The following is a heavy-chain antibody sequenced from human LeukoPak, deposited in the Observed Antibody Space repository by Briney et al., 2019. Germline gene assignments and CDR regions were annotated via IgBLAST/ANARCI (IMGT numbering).Heavy chain of an antibody. D-gene: IGHD3-3*02. V-gene: IGHV1-2*02. J-gene: IGHJ4*02. Sequence: DSVKVSCKASGYTFSDFYIHWVRQTPGQGLEYVGWITPKSGDTYSPQRFQGRVTMTRDASISTAYMELSSLRSDDTAVYFCARVRLADERAWAYWGQGTLVTVSS. CDR3: ARVRLADERAWAY. CDR2: ITPKSGDT. CDR1: GYTFSDFY.